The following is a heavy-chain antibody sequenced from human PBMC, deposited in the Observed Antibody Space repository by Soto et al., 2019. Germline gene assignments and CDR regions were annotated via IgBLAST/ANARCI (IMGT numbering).Heavy chain of an antibody. V-gene: IGHV3-66*01. J-gene: IGHJ4*01. Sequence: EVRLVESGGGLVQPGGSLRLSCAASGVTVGNNYMSWVRQAPGKGLEWVSVTYSGGDTRYADSVKGRFTMPRDSTKNTVYLRMESLRAEHTAVYFCARNVPVTALGYWGQGSLVTVSS. CDR2: TYSGGDT. CDR3: ARNVPVTALGY. D-gene: IGHD4-17*01. CDR1: GVTVGNNY.